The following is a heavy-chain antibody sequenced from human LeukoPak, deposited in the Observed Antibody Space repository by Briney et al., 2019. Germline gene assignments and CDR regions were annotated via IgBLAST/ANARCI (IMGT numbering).Heavy chain of an antibody. J-gene: IGHJ4*02. CDR1: GFTFSSYE. D-gene: IGHD3-10*01. Sequence: QPGGSPRLSCAASGFTFSSYEMNWVRQAPGKGLEWVSYISSSGSTIHYADSVKGRFTISRDNAKNSLYLQMNSLRAEDTAVYYCAREKGYYGSGSYADYWGQGTLVTVSS. CDR2: ISSSGSTI. V-gene: IGHV3-48*03. CDR3: AREKGYYGSGSYADY.